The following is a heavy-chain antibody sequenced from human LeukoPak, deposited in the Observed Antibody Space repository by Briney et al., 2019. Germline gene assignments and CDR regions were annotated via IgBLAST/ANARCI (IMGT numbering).Heavy chain of an antibody. CDR1: GFTFSSYA. V-gene: IGHV3-21*01. CDR2: ISSSSSYI. Sequence: GGSLRLSCAASGFTFSSYAMSWVRQAPGKGLEWVSSISSSSSYIYYADSVKGRFTISRDNAKNSLYLQMNSLRAEDTAVYYCARDRSLTTGYYYGMDVWGQGTTVTVSS. D-gene: IGHD4-4*01. J-gene: IGHJ6*02. CDR3: ARDRSLTTGYYYGMDV.